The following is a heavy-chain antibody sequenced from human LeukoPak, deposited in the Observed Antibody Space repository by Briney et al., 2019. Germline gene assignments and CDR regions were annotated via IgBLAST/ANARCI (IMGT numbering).Heavy chain of an antibody. Sequence: PSETLSLTCTVSGGSISSYYWSWIRQPPGKGLEWIGYIYYSGSTNYNPSLKSRVTISVDTSKNQFSLKLSSVTAADTAVYYCARIKAAAGYFQHWGQGTLVTVSS. CDR2: IYYSGST. CDR1: GGSISSYY. CDR3: ARIKAAAGYFQH. V-gene: IGHV4-59*01. D-gene: IGHD6-13*01. J-gene: IGHJ1*01.